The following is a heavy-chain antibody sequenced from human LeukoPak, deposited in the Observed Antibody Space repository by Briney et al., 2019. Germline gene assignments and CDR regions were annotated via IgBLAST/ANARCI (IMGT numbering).Heavy chain of an antibody. CDR2: TKQDGSEI. CDR3: ARGSSAAAESYFGY. CDR1: GFTLSHYW. V-gene: IGHV3-7*01. D-gene: IGHD6-25*01. Sequence: GGSLRLSCALSGFTLSHYWMSWVRQAPGKGLEWVANTKQDGSEIHYVDSVKGRFTISRDNAKNSLYLQMDSLRAEDTAVYYCARGSSAAAESYFGYWGQGTLVTVSS. J-gene: IGHJ4*02.